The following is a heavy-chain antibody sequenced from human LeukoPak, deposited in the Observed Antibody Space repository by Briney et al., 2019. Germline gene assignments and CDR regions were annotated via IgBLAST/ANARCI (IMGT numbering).Heavy chain of an antibody. CDR3: ARIQGVDTAMVTGYFDY. V-gene: IGHV4-59*08. D-gene: IGHD5-18*01. Sequence: RSSETLSLTCTVSGGSISSYYWSWIRQPPGKGLEWIGYIYYSGSTNYNPSLKSRVTISVDTSKNQFSLKLSSVTAADTAVYYCARIQGVDTAMVTGYFDYWGQGTLVTVSS. CDR2: IYYSGST. J-gene: IGHJ4*02. CDR1: GGSISSYY.